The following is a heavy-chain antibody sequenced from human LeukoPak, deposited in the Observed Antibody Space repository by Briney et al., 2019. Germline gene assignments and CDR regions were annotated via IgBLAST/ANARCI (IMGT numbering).Heavy chain of an antibody. CDR1: GVTFSSYA. J-gene: IGHJ4*02. CDR2: ISYDGSNK. CDR3: ARDERVSGSDGW. D-gene: IGHD3-10*01. V-gene: IGHV3-30*04. Sequence: GGSLRLSCAASGVTFSSYAMHWVRQAPGKGLEWVAVISYDGSNKYYADSVKGRFTISRDNSKNTLYLQMNSLRAEDTAVYYCARDERVSGSDGWWGQGTLVTVSS.